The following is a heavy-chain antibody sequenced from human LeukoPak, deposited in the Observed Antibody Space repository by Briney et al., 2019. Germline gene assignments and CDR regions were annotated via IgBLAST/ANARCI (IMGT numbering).Heavy chain of an antibody. Sequence: SVKVSCKASGGTFSSYAISWVRQAPGQGLEWMGGIIPIFGTANYAQKFQGRVTITADESTSTAYMEPSSLRSEDTAVYYCARDRTRYYDSSGYSHWGQGTLVTVSS. CDR1: GGTFSSYA. CDR3: ARDRTRYYDSSGYSH. CDR2: IIPIFGTA. V-gene: IGHV1-69*13. D-gene: IGHD3-22*01. J-gene: IGHJ4*02.